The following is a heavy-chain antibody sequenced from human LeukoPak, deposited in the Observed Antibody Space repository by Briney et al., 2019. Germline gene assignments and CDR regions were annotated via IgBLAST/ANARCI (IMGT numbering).Heavy chain of an antibody. CDR2: ISPSGSSA. CDR3: ARDNSVGETAWWFDP. CDR1: GYSFTSYY. V-gene: IGHV1-46*01. Sequence: ASVKVSCKASGYSFTSYYMHWVRQAPGQGLEWMGFISPSGSSAAYAQKFQGRLTMTRDMFTSTDYMELTSLTSDDTAVCYCARDNSVGETAWWFDPWGQGTLVTVSS. D-gene: IGHD1-26*01. J-gene: IGHJ5*02.